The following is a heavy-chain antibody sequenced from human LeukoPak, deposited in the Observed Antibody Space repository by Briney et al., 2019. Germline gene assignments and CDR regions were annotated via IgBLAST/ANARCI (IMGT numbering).Heavy chain of an antibody. CDR2: IYYSGST. CDR3: ARGSRRLYDPIYFDY. V-gene: IGHV4-30-4*08. Sequence: SETLSLTCTVSGGSISSYYWSWIRQPPGKGLEWIGYIYYSGSTYYNPSLKSRVTISVDTSKNQFSLKLSSVTAADTAVYYCARGSRRLYDPIYFDYWGQGTLVTVSS. D-gene: IGHD2/OR15-2a*01. CDR1: GGSISSYY. J-gene: IGHJ4*02.